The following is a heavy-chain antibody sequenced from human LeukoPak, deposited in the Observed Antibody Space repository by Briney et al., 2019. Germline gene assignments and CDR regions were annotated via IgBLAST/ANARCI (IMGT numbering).Heavy chain of an antibody. V-gene: IGHV3-66*01. J-gene: IGHJ6*02. CDR2: IYSGGST. CDR1: GFTVSSNY. Sequence: GGSLRLSCAASGFTVSSNYMSWVRQAPGKGLEWVSVIYSGGSTYYADSVKGRFTISRDNSKNTLYLQMNSLRAEDTAVYYCASDGYYYYGMDVWGQGTTVTVSS. CDR3: ASDGYYYYGMDV.